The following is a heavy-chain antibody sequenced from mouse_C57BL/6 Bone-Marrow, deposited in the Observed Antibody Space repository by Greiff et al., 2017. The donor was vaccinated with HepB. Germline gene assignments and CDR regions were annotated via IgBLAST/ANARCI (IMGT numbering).Heavy chain of an antibody. CDR3: AFSYYGSSSWFAY. J-gene: IGHJ3*01. CDR2: IDPEDGET. Sequence: VQLQQSGAELVKPGASVKFSCTASGFNIKDYYMNWVKQRTEQGLEWIGRIDPEDGETKYAPKFQGKATITADTSSNTAYLQLSSLTSEDTAVYYCAFSYYGSSSWFAYWGQGTLVTVSA. V-gene: IGHV14-2*01. CDR1: GFNIKDYY. D-gene: IGHD1-1*01.